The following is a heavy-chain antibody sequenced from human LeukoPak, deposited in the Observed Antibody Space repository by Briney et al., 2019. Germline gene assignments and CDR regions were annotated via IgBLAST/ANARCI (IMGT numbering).Heavy chain of an antibody. V-gene: IGHV3-48*03. J-gene: IGHJ4*02. CDR1: GFTFSSYE. D-gene: IGHD3-3*01. Sequence: GGSLRLSCAASGFTFSSYEMNWVRQAPGKRPEWVSYISNSGSILYYADSVRGRFTISRDNSNNTLYLQMNSLRAEDTAVYYCARLKTYYAFWNVFDYWGQGTLVTVSS. CDR3: ARLKTYYAFWNVFDY. CDR2: ISNSGSIL.